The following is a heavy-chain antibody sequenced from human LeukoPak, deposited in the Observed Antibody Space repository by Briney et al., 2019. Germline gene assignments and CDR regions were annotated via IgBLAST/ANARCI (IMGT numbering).Heavy chain of an antibody. CDR1: GGSISSYY. Sequence: PSETLSLTCTVSGGSISSYYWSWIRQPPGKGLEWIGYIYYSGSTNYNPPLKSRVTISVDTSKNQFSLKLSSVTAADTAVYYCARRDGYNWFDPWGQGTLVTVSS. J-gene: IGHJ5*02. D-gene: IGHD5-24*01. V-gene: IGHV4-59*08. CDR2: IYYSGST. CDR3: ARRDGYNWFDP.